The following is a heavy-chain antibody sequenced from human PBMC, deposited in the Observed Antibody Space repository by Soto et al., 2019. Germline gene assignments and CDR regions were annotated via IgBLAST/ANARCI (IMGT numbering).Heavy chain of an antibody. V-gene: IGHV4-34*01. CDR2: TNHSGST. D-gene: IGHD6-6*01. CDR3: ARTSSSVIFHYYGMDV. J-gene: IGHJ6*02. CDR1: GGSFSGYY. Sequence: SETLSLTCAVYGGSFSGYYWSWIRQPPGKGLEWIGETNHSGSTNYNPSLKSRVTISVDTSKNQFSLKLSSVTAADTAVYYCARTSSSVIFHYYGMDVWGQGTTVTVSS.